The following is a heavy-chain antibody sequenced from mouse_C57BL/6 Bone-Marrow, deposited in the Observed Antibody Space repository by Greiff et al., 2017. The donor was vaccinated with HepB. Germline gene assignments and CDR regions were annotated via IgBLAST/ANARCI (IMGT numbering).Heavy chain of an antibody. D-gene: IGHD2-4*01. Sequence: VQVVESGPGLVQPSQSLSITCTVSGFSLTSYGVHWVRQSPGKGLEWLGVIWSGGSTDYNAAFISRLSISKDNSKSQVFFKMNSLQADDTAIYYCAPHYDQFAYWGQGTLVTVSA. J-gene: IGHJ3*01. V-gene: IGHV2-2*01. CDR2: IWSGGST. CDR1: GFSLTSYG. CDR3: APHYDQFAY.